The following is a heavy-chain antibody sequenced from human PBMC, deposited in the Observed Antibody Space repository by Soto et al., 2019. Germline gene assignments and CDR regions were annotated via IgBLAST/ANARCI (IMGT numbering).Heavy chain of an antibody. CDR3: AKDRGIIVKAGDAFDV. D-gene: IGHD3-16*02. Sequence: EVQLMESGGGLVQPRGSLRLSCAGSGFTLSMSAVSWVRQAPGKGLEWVSYISDSGDRTYYADSVKGRFTISRDRSKNTVSLQMKTLRAEDTALYYCAKDRGIIVKAGDAFDVWGQGTMVNVSS. CDR2: ISDSGDRT. J-gene: IGHJ3*01. CDR1: GFTLSMSA. V-gene: IGHV3-23*01.